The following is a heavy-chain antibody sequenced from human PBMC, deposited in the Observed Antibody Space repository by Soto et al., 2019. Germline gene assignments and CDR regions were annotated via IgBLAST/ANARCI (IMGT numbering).Heavy chain of an antibody. CDR2: IVVGSGNT. CDR1: GFTFTSSA. D-gene: IGHD2-8*01. V-gene: IGHV1-58*01. Sequence: SVKVSCKASGFTFTSSAVQWVRQARGQCLEWIGWIVVGSGNTNYAQKFQERVTITRDMSTSTAYMELSSLRSEDTAVYYCAAPGKGVYATSMDVWCQGTTVTVSS. CDR3: AAPGKGVYATSMDV. J-gene: IGHJ6*02.